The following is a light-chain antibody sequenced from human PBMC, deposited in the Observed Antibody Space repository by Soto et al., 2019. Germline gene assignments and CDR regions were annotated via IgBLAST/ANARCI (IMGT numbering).Light chain of an antibody. CDR3: QQYTSYSHT. J-gene: IGKJ2*01. V-gene: IGKV1-5*01. CDR1: QSISSW. CDR2: KAS. Sequence: DIQMTQSPSTLSASVGARVTITCRASQSISSWLTWYQQKPGKAPKLLIYKASSLESGVPSRFSGIGSGTEFTLSVSSLQPDDFATYYCQQYTSYSHTFGQETKLEIK.